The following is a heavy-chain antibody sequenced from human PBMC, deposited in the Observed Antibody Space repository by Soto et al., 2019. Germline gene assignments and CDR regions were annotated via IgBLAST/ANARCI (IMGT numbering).Heavy chain of an antibody. V-gene: IGHV1-69*01. CDR1: GGTFSSYS. Sequence: QVQLVQSGAEVKKPGSSVKVSCKASGGTFSSYSINWERQAPGQGLEWMGGIIPIFGTANSAQKFQGRVTLTADESTSTAHMELNSLRNEDTAVYYCARPFQSWPGGWYFDLWGRGTLVTVSS. D-gene: IGHD3-16*01. CDR3: ARPFQSWPGGWYFDL. CDR2: IIPIFGTA. J-gene: IGHJ2*01.